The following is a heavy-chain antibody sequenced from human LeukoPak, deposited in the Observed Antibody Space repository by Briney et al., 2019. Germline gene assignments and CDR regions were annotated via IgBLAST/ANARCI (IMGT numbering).Heavy chain of an antibody. V-gene: IGHV3-23*01. Sequence: GGSLRLSCAASGFTFSSYAMSWVRQAPGKGLEWVSAISGSGGSTYYADSVKGRFTITRDNSKNTLYLQMDSLRAEDTAVYYCAKDPPWFGEYLRGQGTLVTVSS. D-gene: IGHD3-10*01. CDR2: ISGSGGST. J-gene: IGHJ4*02. CDR3: AKDPPWFGEYL. CDR1: GFTFSSYA.